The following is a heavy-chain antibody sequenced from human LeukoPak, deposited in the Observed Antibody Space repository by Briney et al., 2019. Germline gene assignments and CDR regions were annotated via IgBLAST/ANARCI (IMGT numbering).Heavy chain of an antibody. CDR2: IYYSGST. Sequence: SETLSLTCTVSGGSISSGGYYWSWIRQHPGKGLEWIGYIYYSGSTYYNPSLKSRVTISVDTSKNQFSLKLSSVTAADTAVYYCAIGYYDSIPGAFDIWGQGTMVTVSS. CDR1: GGSISSGGYY. D-gene: IGHD3-22*01. V-gene: IGHV4-31*03. J-gene: IGHJ3*02. CDR3: AIGYYDSIPGAFDI.